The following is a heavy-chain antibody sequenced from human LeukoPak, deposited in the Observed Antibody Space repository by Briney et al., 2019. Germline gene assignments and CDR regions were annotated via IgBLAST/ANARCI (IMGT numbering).Heavy chain of an antibody. CDR1: GFTFSSYS. Sequence: GGSLRLSCAASGFTFSSYSMNWVRQAPGKGLEWVSSISSSSSYIYYADSVKGRFTISRDNSKNTLYLQMNSLRAEDTAVYYCARPSVYYYYYMDVWGKGTTVTVSS. D-gene: IGHD3-3*01. CDR2: ISSSSSYI. J-gene: IGHJ6*03. V-gene: IGHV3-21*01. CDR3: ARPSVYYYYYMDV.